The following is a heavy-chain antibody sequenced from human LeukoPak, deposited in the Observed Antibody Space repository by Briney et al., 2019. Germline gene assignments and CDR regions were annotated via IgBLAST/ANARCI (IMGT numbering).Heavy chain of an antibody. CDR3: ARDGNRAYFNGSGYPYWFDP. J-gene: IGHJ5*02. CDR1: GGTFSSYA. V-gene: IGHV1-69*05. D-gene: IGHD3-22*01. CDR2: IIPIFGTA. Sequence: SVKVSCKASGGTFSSYAISWVRQAPGQGLEWMGRIIPIFGTANYAQKFQGRVTITTDESTSTAYMELSSLRSEDTAVYYCARDGNRAYFNGSGYPYWFDPWGQGTLVTVSS.